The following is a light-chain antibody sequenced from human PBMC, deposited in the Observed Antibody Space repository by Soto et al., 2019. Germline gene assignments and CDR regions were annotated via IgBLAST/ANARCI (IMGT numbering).Light chain of an antibody. J-gene: IGKJ4*01. CDR2: VAS. CDR3: QQYNVWSLT. V-gene: IGKV3-15*01. CDR1: QSVNSN. Sequence: EIVMTQSPVTLSVSPGDRATLSCRASQSVNSNLAWYQQKPGQTPKLLIYVASTRATGIPARFSGSGSGTEFTLTISSLQSEDFAVYYCQQYNVWSLTFGGGTKVEFK.